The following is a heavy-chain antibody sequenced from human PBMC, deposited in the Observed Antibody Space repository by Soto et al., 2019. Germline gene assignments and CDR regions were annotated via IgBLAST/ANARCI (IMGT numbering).Heavy chain of an antibody. J-gene: IGHJ6*02. CDR3: ARQPSNGQWFL. CDR2: IYPGDSDI. V-gene: IGHV5-51*01. CDR1: EYIFTSYW. Sequence: GESLKISCNGSEYIFTSYWIGWVRQMPGKGLEWMGMIYPGDSDIRYSPSFQGQVTISADKSISTAYLQWSSLKASDTAMYYCARQPSNGQWFLWGHGTTVTVSS. D-gene: IGHD3-22*01.